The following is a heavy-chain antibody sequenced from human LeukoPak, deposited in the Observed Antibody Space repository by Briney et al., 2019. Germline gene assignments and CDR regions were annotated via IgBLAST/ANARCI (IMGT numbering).Heavy chain of an antibody. CDR3: ARSYSGSYYRPDY. V-gene: IGHV1-69*13. Sequence: ASVNVSFTASGGTFSSYAISWVRQAPGQGLEWMGGIIPIFGTANYAQKFQGRVTITADESTSTAYMELSSLRSEDTAVYYCARSYSGSYYRPDYWGQGTLVTVSS. J-gene: IGHJ4*02. CDR2: IIPIFGTA. CDR1: GGTFSSYA. D-gene: IGHD1-26*01.